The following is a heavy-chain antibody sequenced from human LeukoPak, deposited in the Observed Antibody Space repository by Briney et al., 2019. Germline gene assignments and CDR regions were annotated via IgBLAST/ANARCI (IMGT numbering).Heavy chain of an antibody. D-gene: IGHD1-26*01. CDR3: AKDRIVGATYYYYYMDV. CDR1: GFTFSSYW. J-gene: IGHJ6*03. CDR2: IKQDGSDK. Sequence: GGSLRLSCAASGFTFSSYWMSWVRQTPGKGLEWVANIKQDGSDKYYADSVKGRFTISRDNSKNTLYLQMNSLRAEDTAVYYCAKDRIVGATYYYYYMDVWGKGTTVTVSS. V-gene: IGHV3-7*01.